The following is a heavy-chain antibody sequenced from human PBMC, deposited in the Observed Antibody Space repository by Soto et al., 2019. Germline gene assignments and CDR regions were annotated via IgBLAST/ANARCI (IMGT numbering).Heavy chain of an antibody. D-gene: IGHD5-12*01. CDR2: IKQDGSEK. J-gene: IGHJ4*02. CDR3: AREGGKSGNSFDY. V-gene: IGHV3-7*01. Sequence: GGSLRLSCAASGFTFSSYWMSWVRQAPGKGLEWVANIKQDGSEKYYVDSVKGRLTISRGNAKNSLYLQMNSLGAEDTAVYYCAREGGKSGNSFDYWGQGTLVTVSS. CDR1: GFTFSSYW.